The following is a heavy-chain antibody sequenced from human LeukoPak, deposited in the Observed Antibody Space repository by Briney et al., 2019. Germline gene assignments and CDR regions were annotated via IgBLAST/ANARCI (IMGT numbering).Heavy chain of an antibody. J-gene: IGHJ6*03. CDR1: GYTFTSYG. D-gene: IGHD4-17*01. Sequence: AAVKVSCKASGYTFTSYGISWVRQATGQGLEWMGWMNPNSGNTGYAQKFQGRVTITRNTSISTAYMELSSLRSEDTAVYYCARGAYTTVTTEDGYYYYMDVWGKGTTVTVFS. CDR3: ARGAYTTVTTEDGYYYYMDV. CDR2: MNPNSGNT. V-gene: IGHV1-8*03.